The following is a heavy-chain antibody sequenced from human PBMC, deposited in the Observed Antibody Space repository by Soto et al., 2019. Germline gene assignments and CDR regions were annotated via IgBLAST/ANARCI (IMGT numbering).Heavy chain of an antibody. CDR3: AKESYCSGGSCYGSPPVW. V-gene: IGHV3-30*18. J-gene: IGHJ4*02. Sequence: VQLVESGGGVVQPGRSLRLSCAASGFTFSSYGMHWVRQAPGKGLEWVAVISYDGSNKYYADSVKGRFTISRDNSKNTLYLQMNSLRAEDTAVYYCAKESYCSGGSCYGSPPVWWGQGTLVTVSS. CDR2: ISYDGSNK. D-gene: IGHD2-15*01. CDR1: GFTFSSYG.